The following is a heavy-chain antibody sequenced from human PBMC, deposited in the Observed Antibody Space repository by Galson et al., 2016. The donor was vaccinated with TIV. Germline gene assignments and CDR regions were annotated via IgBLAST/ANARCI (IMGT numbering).Heavy chain of an antibody. Sequence: SLRLSCAASGFNFGFYGMHWVRQAPGKGLEWVAIIGHDGNWKGYADSVKGRFTVSRDNSENMLFLEMSSPRVEDTAVYYCARDFRTGKYCDYWGQGTLVTVSA. CDR3: ARDFRTGKYCDY. CDR2: IGHDGNWK. V-gene: IGHV3-33*01. J-gene: IGHJ4*02. CDR1: GFNFGFYG. D-gene: IGHD2-8*02.